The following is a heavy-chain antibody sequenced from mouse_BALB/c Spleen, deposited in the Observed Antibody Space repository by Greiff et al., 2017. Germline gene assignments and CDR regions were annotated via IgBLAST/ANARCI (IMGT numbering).Heavy chain of an antibody. CDR1: GFSLTSYG. Sequence: VKLVESGPGLVAPSQSLSITCTVSGFSLTSYGVHWVRQPPGKGLEWLGVIWAGGSTNYNSALMSRLSISKDNSKSQVFLKMNSLQTDDTAMYYCARGEWLRQGYYYAMDYWGQGTSVTVSS. D-gene: IGHD2-2*01. CDR2: IWAGGST. J-gene: IGHJ4*01. CDR3: ARGEWLRQGYYYAMDY. V-gene: IGHV2-9*02.